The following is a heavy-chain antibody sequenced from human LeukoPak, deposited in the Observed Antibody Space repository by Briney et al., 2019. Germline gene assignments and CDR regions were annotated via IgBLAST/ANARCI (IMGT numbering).Heavy chain of an antibody. Sequence: SRTLSYASPAFTFIRPCMSLHLQAPGKILNGTANINQDGREKYYVDSMKGRFTISRDNAKNSLYLQMNSLRAEDTAVYYCARDRYYGSGTPPYSFDYWGQGTLVTVSS. CDR1: AFTFIRPC. CDR2: INQDGREK. V-gene: IGHV3-7*01. CDR3: ARDRYYGSGTPPYSFDY. J-gene: IGHJ4*02. D-gene: IGHD3-10*01.